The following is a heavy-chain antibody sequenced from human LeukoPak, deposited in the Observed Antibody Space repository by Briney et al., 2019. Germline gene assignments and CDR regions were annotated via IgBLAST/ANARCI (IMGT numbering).Heavy chain of an antibody. CDR1: GFTFSSYE. CDR3: ARALTASIAVAALDY. D-gene: IGHD6-19*01. CDR2: ISSSGNTI. Sequence: GGSLRLSCAASGFTFSSYEMNWVRQAPGKGLEWVSYISSSGNTINYADSVKGRFTISRDNVKNSLYLQMNSLRAEDTAVYYCARALTASIAVAALDYWGQGTLVTVSS. V-gene: IGHV3-48*03. J-gene: IGHJ4*02.